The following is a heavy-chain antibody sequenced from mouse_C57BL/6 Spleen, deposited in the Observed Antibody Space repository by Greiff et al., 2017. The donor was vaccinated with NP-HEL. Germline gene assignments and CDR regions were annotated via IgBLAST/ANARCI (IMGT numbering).Heavy chain of an antibody. CDR1: GYTFTDYY. Sequence: QVQLQQSGAELVRPGASVKLSCKASGYTFTDYYINWVKQRPGQGLEWIARIYPGSGNTYYNEKFKGKATLTAEKSSSTAYMQLSSLTSEDSAVYFCAREGGYFDVWGTGTTVTVSS. CDR3: AREGGYFDV. J-gene: IGHJ1*03. CDR2: IYPGSGNT. V-gene: IGHV1-76*01.